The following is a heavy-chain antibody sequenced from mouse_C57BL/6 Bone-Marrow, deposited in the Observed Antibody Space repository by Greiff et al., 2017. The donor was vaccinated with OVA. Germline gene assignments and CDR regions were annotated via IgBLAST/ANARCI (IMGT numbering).Heavy chain of an antibody. D-gene: IGHD1-1*01. CDR1: GYTFTSYG. CDR2: IYPRSGNT. J-gene: IGHJ3*01. CDR3: AREGVYYYGSPWFAY. V-gene: IGHV1-81*01. Sequence: QVHVKQSGAELARPGASVKLSCKASGYTFTSYGISWVKQRTGQGLEWIGEIYPRSGNTYYNEKFTGKATLTADKSSSTAYMELRSLTSEDSAVYFCAREGVYYYGSPWFAYWGQGTLVTVSA.